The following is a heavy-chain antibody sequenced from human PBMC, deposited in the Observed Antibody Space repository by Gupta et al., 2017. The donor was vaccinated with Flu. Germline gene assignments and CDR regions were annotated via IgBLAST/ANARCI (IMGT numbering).Heavy chain of an antibody. CDR3: ASGSSPPYYYYYYMDV. CDR1: GGSIRSYY. J-gene: IGHJ6*03. V-gene: IGHV4-59*01. D-gene: IGHD6-6*01. CDR2: IYYSGST. Sequence: QMQLQESGPGLVKPSETLSLTCTVSGGSIRSYYWSWIRQPPGKGLEWIGYIYYSGSTNYNPSLKSRVTISVDTSKNQFSLKLSSVTAADTAVYFCASGSSPPYYYYYYMDVWGEGTTVTVSS.